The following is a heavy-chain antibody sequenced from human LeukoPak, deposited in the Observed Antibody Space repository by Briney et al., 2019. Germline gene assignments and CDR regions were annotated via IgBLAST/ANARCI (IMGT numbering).Heavy chain of an antibody. CDR1: GFSFSTYS. J-gene: IGHJ4*01. CDR3: ARERQLVTGY. Sequence: AGGSLRLSCVASGFSFSTYSMNWVRQAPGKGLEWVSSVTGSGTTKYYADSVKGRFVISRDNAKNSLYLQMNSLRAEDTAVYFCARERQLVTGYWGPGTLVTVSS. D-gene: IGHD6-6*01. CDR2: VTGSGTTK. V-gene: IGHV3-21*06.